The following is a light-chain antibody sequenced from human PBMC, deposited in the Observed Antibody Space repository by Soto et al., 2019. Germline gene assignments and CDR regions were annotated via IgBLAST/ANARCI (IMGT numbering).Light chain of an antibody. CDR1: QSISSTY. CDR2: GAS. Sequence: EIVLTQSPGTLSLSPGERATLSCRASQSISSTYLAWYQQKPGQAPRLLIYGASNRATGIPDKFSGSGSGTDFTLTISRLEPEDFAVYYCQQYGNTFGQGTKLEIK. J-gene: IGKJ2*01. CDR3: QQYGNT. V-gene: IGKV3-20*01.